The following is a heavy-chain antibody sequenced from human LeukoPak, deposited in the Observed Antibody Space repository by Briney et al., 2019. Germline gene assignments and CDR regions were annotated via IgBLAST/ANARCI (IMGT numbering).Heavy chain of an antibody. CDR1: GFTFNDYW. CDR2: INEDGSAK. J-gene: IGHJ5*02. CDR3: ARDSRMNYYAS. V-gene: IGHV3-7*01. D-gene: IGHD3-3*01. Sequence: GGSLRLSCTASGFTFNDYWMTWVRQTPGKGLEWLANINEDGSAKNYVDSVKGRFTNSRDNAVNSLYLQMNSLRAEDTAMYYCARDSRMNYYASWGRGTLVTVSS.